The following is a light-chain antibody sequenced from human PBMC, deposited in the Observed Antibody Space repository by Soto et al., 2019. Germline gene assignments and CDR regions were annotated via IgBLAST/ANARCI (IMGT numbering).Light chain of an antibody. V-gene: IGLV2-23*02. CDR3: CSYAGSSTFRV. J-gene: IGLJ3*02. Sequence: QSALTQPASVSGSPGQSITISCTGTSSDVGSYNLVSWYQQHPGKAPKLMIYEVSKRPSGVSNRFSGSKSGNTASLTISGLQAEDEADYYCCSYAGSSTFRVFGGGTQLTV. CDR2: EVS. CDR1: SSDVGSYNL.